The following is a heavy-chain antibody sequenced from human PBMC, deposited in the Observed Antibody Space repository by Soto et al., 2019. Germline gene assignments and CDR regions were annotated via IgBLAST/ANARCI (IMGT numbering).Heavy chain of an antibody. J-gene: IGHJ4*02. CDR2: INPSFGTA. Sequence: QVQLVQSGAEVKKPRYSVTVSCKASGGTFSSYAISWVRQAPGQGLEWMGGINPSFGTANYAEKFQGRVTITADEYTSTAYMEVSSLRSEDTAVYYCARDHYYDSSGYYTFDYWGQGTLVTVSS. V-gene: IGHV1-69*01. D-gene: IGHD3-22*01. CDR1: GGTFSSYA. CDR3: ARDHYYDSSGYYTFDY.